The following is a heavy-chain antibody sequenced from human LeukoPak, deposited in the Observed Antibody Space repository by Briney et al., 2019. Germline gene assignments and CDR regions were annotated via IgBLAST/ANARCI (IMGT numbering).Heavy chain of an antibody. Sequence: SETLSLTCTVSGGSISSATYYWGWIRQHPGKGLEWVGLIYYSGSTYYKPSLKSRITISVDTSKNQFSLELTSVTAADTAVYYCARWRLDSGDHVFDYWGQGTLVTVSS. CDR2: IYYSGST. D-gene: IGHD6-19*01. J-gene: IGHJ4*02. CDR1: GGSISSATYY. CDR3: ARWRLDSGDHVFDY. V-gene: IGHV4-31*03.